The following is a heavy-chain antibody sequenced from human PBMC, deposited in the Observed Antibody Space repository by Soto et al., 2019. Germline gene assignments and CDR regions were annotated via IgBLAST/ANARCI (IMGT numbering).Heavy chain of an antibody. V-gene: IGHV4-59*08. CDR1: GGSISSYY. J-gene: IGHJ5*02. Sequence: SETLSLTCTVSGGSISSYYWSWIRQPPGKGLEWIGYINYSGSSNYNPSFKSRVTISVDTSKNQVSLELSSVTAADTALYYCARRVAVWFDPWGQGALVTVSS. CDR3: ARRVAVWFDP. CDR2: INYSGSS.